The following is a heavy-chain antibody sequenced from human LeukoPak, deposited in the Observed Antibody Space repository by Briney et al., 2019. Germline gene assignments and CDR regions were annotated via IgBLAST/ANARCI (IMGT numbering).Heavy chain of an antibody. V-gene: IGHV3-23*01. Sequence: GGSLRLSCAASGFTFSSYAMSWVRQAPGKGLEWVSAISGSGGSTYYADSVKGRFTISRDNSKNTLYLQMNSLRAEDTAVYYCAKGFSSSWYEVNAFDIWGQGTMATVSS. CDR1: GFTFSSYA. D-gene: IGHD6-13*01. J-gene: IGHJ3*02. CDR3: AKGFSSSWYEVNAFDI. CDR2: ISGSGGST.